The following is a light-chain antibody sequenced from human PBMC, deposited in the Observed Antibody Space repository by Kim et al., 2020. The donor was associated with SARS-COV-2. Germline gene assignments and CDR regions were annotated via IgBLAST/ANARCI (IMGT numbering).Light chain of an antibody. V-gene: IGLV1-40*01. J-gene: IGLJ3*02. CDR1: SSNSGAGYD. CDR2: GNS. Sequence: QRVTISCTGSSSNSGAGYDVHWYRRLPGTAHKLLTYGNSNRPSGVPDRLSGSKSGTAASLAITGLQAEDEADYYCQSYDSSLSGSVFGGGTQLTVL. CDR3: QSYDSSLSGSV.